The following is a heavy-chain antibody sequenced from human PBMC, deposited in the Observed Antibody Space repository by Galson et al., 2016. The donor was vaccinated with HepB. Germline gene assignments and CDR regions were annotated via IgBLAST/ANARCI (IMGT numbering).Heavy chain of an antibody. J-gene: IGHJ3*02. V-gene: IGHV3-23*01. D-gene: IGHD2-21*02. CDR1: GFTFSSYA. Sequence: SLRLSCAASGFTFSSYAMSWVRQAPGKGLEWVSGISDNGGSTFYADSVKGRFTISRDNSKNTVYLQMNSLRVEDTAVYYCASQGYCGGDCYKGLGAFDIWGPGTMVTVSS. CDR3: ASQGYCGGDCYKGLGAFDI. CDR2: ISDNGGST.